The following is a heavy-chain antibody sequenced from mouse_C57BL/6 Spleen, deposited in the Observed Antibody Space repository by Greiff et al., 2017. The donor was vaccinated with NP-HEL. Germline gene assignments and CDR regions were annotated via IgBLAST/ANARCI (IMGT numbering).Heavy chain of an antibody. J-gene: IGHJ2*01. V-gene: IGHV1-82*01. CDR3: ARLDTTVVASFDY. Sequence: QVQLQQSGPELVKPGASVKISCKASGYAFSSSWMNWVKQRPGKGLEWIGRIYPGDGDTNYNGKFKGKATLTADKSSSTAYMHLSSLTSEDSAVYFCARLDTTVVASFDYWGQGTTLTVSS. CDR2: IYPGDGDT. D-gene: IGHD1-1*01. CDR1: GYAFSSSW.